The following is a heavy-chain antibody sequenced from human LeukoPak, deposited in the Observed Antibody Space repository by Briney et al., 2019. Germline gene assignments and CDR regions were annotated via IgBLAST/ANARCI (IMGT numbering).Heavy chain of an antibody. CDR2: ISWNSGSI. J-gene: IGHJ4*02. CDR3: AKGNYYGSGDIDY. D-gene: IGHD3-10*01. Sequence: PGRSLRLSCAASGFTFDDYAMHWVRQAPGKGLEWVSGISWNSGSIGYADSVKGRFTISRDNAKNSLYLQMNGLRAEDTALYYCAKGNYYGSGDIDYWGRGTLVTVSS. CDR1: GFTFDDYA. V-gene: IGHV3-9*01.